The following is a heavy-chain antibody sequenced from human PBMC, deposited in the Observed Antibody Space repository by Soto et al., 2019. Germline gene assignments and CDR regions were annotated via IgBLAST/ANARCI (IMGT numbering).Heavy chain of an antibody. D-gene: IGHD1-26*01. Sequence: GGSRRLSCEASGFTFSDYYMSWIRQAPGKGLEWVSYISSSGSTIYYADSVKGRFTISRDNAKNSLYLQMNSLRAEDTAVYYCAREIVGATPTFDYWGQGTLVTVSS. CDR2: ISSSGSTI. V-gene: IGHV3-11*01. CDR3: AREIVGATPTFDY. J-gene: IGHJ4*02. CDR1: GFTFSDYY.